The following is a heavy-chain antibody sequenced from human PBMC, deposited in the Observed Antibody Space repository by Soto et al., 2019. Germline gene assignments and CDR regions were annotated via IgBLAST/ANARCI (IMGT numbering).Heavy chain of an antibody. CDR1: GFALSSHS. Sequence: PGGSLRRSGVASGFALSSHSMCWVRLAQERVLEWVAGISDGGDLTYNADSVRGRFTICRDNSRNTLYLQMNSVRAEDTAVYYCARRVIGSSRAFDIWGQGTMVTVS. J-gene: IGHJ3*02. CDR3: ARRVIGSSRAFDI. V-gene: IGHV3-23*01. CDR2: ISDGGDLT. D-gene: IGHD3-10*01.